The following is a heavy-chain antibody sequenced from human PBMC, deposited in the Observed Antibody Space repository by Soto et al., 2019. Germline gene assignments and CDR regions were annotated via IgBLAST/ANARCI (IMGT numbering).Heavy chain of an antibody. Sequence: ASVKVSCKASGYTFTSSDINWVRQAPGQGLEWMGWINPNSGGTNYAQKFQGRVTMTRDTSISTAYMELSRLRSDDTAVYYCARGSLPYYYGMDVWGQGTTVTVSS. V-gene: IGHV1-2*02. J-gene: IGHJ6*02. CDR2: INPNSGGT. CDR1: GYTFTSSD. D-gene: IGHD3-10*01. CDR3: ARGSLPYYYGMDV.